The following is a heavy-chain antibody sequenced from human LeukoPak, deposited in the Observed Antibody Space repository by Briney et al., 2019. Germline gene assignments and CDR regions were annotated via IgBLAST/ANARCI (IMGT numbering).Heavy chain of an antibody. D-gene: IGHD1-14*01. CDR3: VRSAGPLDY. J-gene: IGHJ4*02. V-gene: IGHV6-1*01. CDR2: TYYRSKWHN. Sequence: SQTLSLTCAISGDSVSRKSAAWNWIRQSPSRGLEWLGRTYYRSKWHNGYAVSVKSRITINPDTSKNQFSLHLNSVTPEDTAVYYCVRSAGPLDYWGQGTLVTVSS. CDR1: GDSVSRKSAA.